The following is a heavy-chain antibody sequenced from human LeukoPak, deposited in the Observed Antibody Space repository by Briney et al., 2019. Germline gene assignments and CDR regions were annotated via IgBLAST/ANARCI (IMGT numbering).Heavy chain of an antibody. CDR2: INPNSGGT. J-gene: IGHJ4*02. CDR1: GYTFTAYY. V-gene: IGHV1-2*02. Sequence: ASVKVSCKASGYTFTAYYMHWVRQAPGQGLEWMGWINPNSGGTSSAQKFQGRVTMTRDTSISAAYMELSRLTSDDTAVYYCARDLGYCSGGSCFFDNWGQETLVTVSS. CDR3: ARDLGYCSGGSCFFDN. D-gene: IGHD2-15*01.